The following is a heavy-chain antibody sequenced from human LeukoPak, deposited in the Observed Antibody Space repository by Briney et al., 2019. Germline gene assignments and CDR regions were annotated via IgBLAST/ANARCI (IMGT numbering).Heavy chain of an antibody. CDR3: ARWKGNYDYVWGSYLSY. CDR1: RFTLSSYW. J-gene: IGHJ4*02. CDR2: ISSSGSTI. V-gene: IGHV3-11*01. Sequence: GGSLRLSCEASRFTLSSYWMSWIRQAPGKGLEWVSYISSSGSTIYYADSVKGRFTISRDNAKNSLYLQMNSLRAEDTAVYYCARWKGNYDYVWGSYLSYWGQGTLVTVSS. D-gene: IGHD3-16*02.